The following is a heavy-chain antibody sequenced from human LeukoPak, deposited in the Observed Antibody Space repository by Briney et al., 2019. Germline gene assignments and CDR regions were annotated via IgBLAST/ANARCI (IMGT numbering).Heavy chain of an antibody. CDR1: GFTFSSYR. V-gene: IGHV3-21*01. J-gene: IGHJ4*02. D-gene: IGHD2-2*01. Sequence: GGSLRLSCAASGFTFSSYRMNWVRQAPGKGLEWVSSISSSSSSYIYYADSVKGRFTISRDNARNSLYLQMNSLRAEDTAVYYCARDGVVPAAMSYWGQGTLVTVSS. CDR2: ISSSSSSYI. CDR3: ARDGVVPAAMSY.